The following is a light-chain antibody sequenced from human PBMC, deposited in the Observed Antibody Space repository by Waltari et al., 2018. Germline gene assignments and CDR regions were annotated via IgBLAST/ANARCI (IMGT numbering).Light chain of an antibody. J-gene: IGLJ3*02. CDR3: FLSYGGARV. V-gene: IGLV7-46*01. CDR1: TGAVTNGHS. Sequence: QAVVTQEPSLTVSPGGTVTLTGGSSTGAVTNGHSPYWFQQNRGQAPRTLIYDTTDRHSWTPARFSGSLLGGKAALTLSGAQPEDEADYYCFLSYGGARVFGGGTKLTVL. CDR2: DTT.